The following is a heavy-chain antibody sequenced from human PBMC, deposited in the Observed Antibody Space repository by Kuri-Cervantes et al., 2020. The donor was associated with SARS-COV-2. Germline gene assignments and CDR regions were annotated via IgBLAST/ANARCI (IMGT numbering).Heavy chain of an antibody. V-gene: IGHV3-30-3*01. CDR1: GFTFSSYA. CDR3: ARAITHIVPAAIELWYFDL. D-gene: IGHD2-2*01. J-gene: IGHJ2*01. Sequence: GESLKISCAASGFTFSSYAMHWVRQAPGKGLEWVAVISYDGSNKYYADSVKGRFTISRDNSKNTLYLQMNSLRAEDTAVYYCARAITHIVPAAIELWYFDLWGRGTLVTVSS. CDR2: ISYDGSNK.